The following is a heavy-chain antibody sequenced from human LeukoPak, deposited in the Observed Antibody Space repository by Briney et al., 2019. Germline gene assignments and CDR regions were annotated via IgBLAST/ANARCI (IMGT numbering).Heavy chain of an antibody. Sequence: ASVKVSCKASGGTFSSYAISWVRQAPGQGLEWMGIIIPSSGSTTYAQKFQGRVTMTRDTSTSTVYMELSSLISDDTAVYFCARSDYNDYRGLGFWGQGTLVTVSS. CDR1: GGTFSSYA. D-gene: IGHD4-11*01. V-gene: IGHV1-46*01. CDR3: ARSDYNDYRGLGF. CDR2: IIPSSGST. J-gene: IGHJ4*02.